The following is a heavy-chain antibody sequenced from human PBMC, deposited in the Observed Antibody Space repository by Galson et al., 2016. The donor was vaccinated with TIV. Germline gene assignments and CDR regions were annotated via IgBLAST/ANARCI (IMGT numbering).Heavy chain of an antibody. J-gene: IGHJ6*02. CDR3: AGSRHNLRGDPYYYYIMDV. Sequence: SVKVSCKASGVTFSYFAFSWVRQAPGQGLEWMGGIVPMFGTTNYAQKFQGRVTISADESTTTAYLELSSLRSEDTAVYFCAGSRHNLRGDPYYYYIMDVWGQGTTVSVSS. V-gene: IGHV1-69*13. CDR1: GVTFSYFA. CDR2: IVPMFGTT. D-gene: IGHD2-21*02.